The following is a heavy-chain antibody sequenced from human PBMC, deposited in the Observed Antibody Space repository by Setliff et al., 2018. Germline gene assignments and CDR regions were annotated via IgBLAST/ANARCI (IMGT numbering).Heavy chain of an antibody. CDR3: ATSDWYAAFDH. CDR2: IKSAADGGTI. V-gene: IGHV3-15*01. Sequence: GGSLRLSCLASGFSFSNTKMSWIRQAPGKGLEWVGRIKSAADGGTIEYAAAVNGRFTVSRDDSKNTLFLQMNSLKTEDTALYYCATSDWYAAFDHWGQGTLVTVSS. CDR1: GFSFSNTK. D-gene: IGHD6-19*01. J-gene: IGHJ4*02.